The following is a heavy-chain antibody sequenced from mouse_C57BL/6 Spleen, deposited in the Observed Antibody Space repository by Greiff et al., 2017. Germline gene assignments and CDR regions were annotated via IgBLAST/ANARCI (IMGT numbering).Heavy chain of an antibody. V-gene: IGHV5-4*01. D-gene: IGHD4-1*01. Sequence: DVMLVESGGGLVKPGGSLKLSCAASGFTFSSYAMSWVRQTPEKRLEWVATISDGGSYTYYPDKVKGRFTISRDNAKNNLYLQMSHLKSEDTAMYYCARDRRLDYFDYWGQGTTLTVSS. J-gene: IGHJ2*01. CDR3: ARDRRLDYFDY. CDR1: GFTFSSYA. CDR2: ISDGGSYT.